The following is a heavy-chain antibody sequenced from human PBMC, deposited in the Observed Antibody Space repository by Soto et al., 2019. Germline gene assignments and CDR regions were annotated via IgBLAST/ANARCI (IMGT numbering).Heavy chain of an antibody. CDR1: GFTFSDAA. Sequence: EVQLVESGGGLVQPGGSLTLSCAASGFTFSDAAIHWVRQASGKGLEWVGRIRSKAYSSVTAYAASVKGRFTISRDDSTNTAYLQMNSLKTEDTAVYYCTRHSVDYWGQGTLVTVSS. V-gene: IGHV3-73*01. CDR3: TRHSVDY. CDR2: IRSKAYSSVT. J-gene: IGHJ4*02.